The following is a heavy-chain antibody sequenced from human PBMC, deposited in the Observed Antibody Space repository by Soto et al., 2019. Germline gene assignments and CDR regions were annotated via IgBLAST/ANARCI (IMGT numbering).Heavy chain of an antibody. CDR3: ARDYRAD. CDR1: GFTFSTFW. Sequence: GGSLRLSCAASGFTFSTFWMSWVRQAPGKGPEYVASINPDANNKQYVDSVKGRFTISRDNAENSLYLQMNSLRAEDTAVYYCARDYRADWGPGTLVTVSS. CDR2: INPDANNK. V-gene: IGHV3-7*01. J-gene: IGHJ4*02. D-gene: IGHD1-26*01.